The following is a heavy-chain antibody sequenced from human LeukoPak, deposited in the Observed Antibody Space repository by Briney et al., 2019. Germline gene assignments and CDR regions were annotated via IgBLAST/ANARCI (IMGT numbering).Heavy chain of an antibody. J-gene: IGHJ5*02. CDR2: ISSSSSYI. Sequence: GGSLRLPCAASGFTFSSYSMNWVRQAPGKGLEWVSSISSSSSYIYYADSVKGRFTISRDNAKNSLYLQMNSLRAEDTAVYYCAKDSDFWSGYPDHWGQGTLVTVSS. CDR3: AKDSDFWSGYPDH. D-gene: IGHD3-3*01. CDR1: GFTFSSYS. V-gene: IGHV3-21*01.